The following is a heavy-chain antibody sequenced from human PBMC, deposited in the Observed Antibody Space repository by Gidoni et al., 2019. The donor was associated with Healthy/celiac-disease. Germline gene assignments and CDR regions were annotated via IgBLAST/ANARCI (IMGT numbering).Heavy chain of an antibody. Sequence: QVQLQQWGAGLLQPPKTLSLTCAVYGRSFSGYYWSWIRQPPGKGLEWIGEINHSGNTNYNPSLKSRVTISVDTSKNQFSLKLSSVTAADTAVYYCARGAGKKRYYFDYWGQGTLVTVSS. CDR3: ARGAGKKRYYFDY. J-gene: IGHJ4*02. CDR2: INHSGNT. D-gene: IGHD6-25*01. V-gene: IGHV4-34*01. CDR1: GRSFSGYY.